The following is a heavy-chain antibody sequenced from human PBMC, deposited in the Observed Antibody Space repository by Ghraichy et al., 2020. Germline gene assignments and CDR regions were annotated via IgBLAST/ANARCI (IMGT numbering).Heavy chain of an antibody. CDR3: ASLDGITGTTRWFDP. D-gene: IGHD1-7*01. CDR2: INPNSGGT. J-gene: IGHJ5*02. V-gene: IGHV1-2*02. Sequence: ASVKVSCKASGYTFTGYYMHWVRQAPGQGLEWMGWINPNSGGTNYAQKFQGRVTMTRDTSISTAYMELSRLRSDDTAVYYCASLDGITGTTRWFDPWGQGTLVTVSS. CDR1: GYTFTGYY.